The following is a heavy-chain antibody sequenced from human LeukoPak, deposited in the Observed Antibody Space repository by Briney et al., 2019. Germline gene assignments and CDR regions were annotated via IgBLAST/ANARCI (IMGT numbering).Heavy chain of an antibody. V-gene: IGHV1-69*05. J-gene: IGHJ2*01. Sequence: SVKVSXKASGGTFSSYAISWVRQAPGQGLEWMGGIIPIFGTANYAQKFQGRVTITTDESTSTAYMELSSLRSEDTAVYYCARRVDGHQGLWYFDLWGRGTLVTVSS. CDR3: ARRVDGHQGLWYFDL. CDR1: GGTFSSYA. CDR2: IIPIFGTA. D-gene: IGHD2-15*01.